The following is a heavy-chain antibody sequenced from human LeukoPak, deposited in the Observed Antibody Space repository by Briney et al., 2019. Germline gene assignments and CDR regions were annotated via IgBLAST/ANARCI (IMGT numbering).Heavy chain of an antibody. CDR1: GFSFSNYA. V-gene: IGHV3-23*01. CDR3: ARDYDSSSGGDY. D-gene: IGHD6-6*01. J-gene: IGHJ4*02. Sequence: PGGSLRLSCVPSGFSFSNYAMSWVRQAPGKGLEWVSSISGSGGSTHYVDSVKGRFTISRDKTKNTLYLQMNSLRAEDTAVYYCARDYDSSSGGDYWGQGTLVTVSS. CDR2: ISGSGGST.